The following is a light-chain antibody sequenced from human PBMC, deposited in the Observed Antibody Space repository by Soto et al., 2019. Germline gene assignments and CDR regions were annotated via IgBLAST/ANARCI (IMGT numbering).Light chain of an antibody. CDR2: EVS. V-gene: IGLV2-18*02. J-gene: IGLJ1*01. CDR1: SSDVGSYDR. Sequence: QSALTQPPSVSGSPGQSVAISCTGTSSDVGSYDRVSWYQQPPGTAPKLIISEVSNRPSGVPDRFSGSKSGNTASLTISGLQPEDEADYYCCSWTSSSTYVFGTGTKLTVL. CDR3: CSWTSSSTYV.